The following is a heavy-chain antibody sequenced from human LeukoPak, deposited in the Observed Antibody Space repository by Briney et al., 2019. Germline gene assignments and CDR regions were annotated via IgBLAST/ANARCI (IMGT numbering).Heavy chain of an antibody. CDR3: ARLKAVAGPHYYFDY. V-gene: IGHV3-30*04. D-gene: IGHD6-19*01. CDR1: GFTFSSYA. CDR2: ISYDGSNK. Sequence: GGSLRLSCGASGFTFSSYAMHWVRQAPGKGLEWVAVISYDGSNKDYADSVKGRFTISRDDSRNTLFLQMNSLRIDDTAVYYCARLKAVAGPHYYFDYWGQGTLVTVSS. J-gene: IGHJ4*02.